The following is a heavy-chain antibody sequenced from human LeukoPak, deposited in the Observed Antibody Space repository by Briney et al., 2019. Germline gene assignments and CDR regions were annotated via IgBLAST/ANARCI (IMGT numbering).Heavy chain of an antibody. Sequence: ASVKVSCKASGYTFTSYYMHWARQAPGQGLEWMGIINPSGGSTSYAQKFQGRVTMTRDTSTSTVYMELSSLRSEDTAVYYCARDYYGSGSSLLNWFDPWGQGTLVTVSS. D-gene: IGHD3-10*01. CDR2: INPSGGST. CDR1: GYTFTSYY. V-gene: IGHV1-46*01. CDR3: ARDYYGSGSSLLNWFDP. J-gene: IGHJ5*02.